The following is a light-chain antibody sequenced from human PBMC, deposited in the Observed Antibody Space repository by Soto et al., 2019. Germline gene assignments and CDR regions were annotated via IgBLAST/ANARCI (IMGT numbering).Light chain of an antibody. V-gene: IGKV2-28*01. J-gene: IGKJ2*02. CDR3: MQALQTPST. Sequence: DIVMTQSPLSLPVTPGEPASISCRSSQSLLNSNTYNYLDWYLQKPGQSPQLLIYLGSNRASGVPDRFSVSGSGTDFTLKISRVEAEDVGVYYCMQALQTPSTFGQGTKLEIK. CDR2: LGS. CDR1: QSLLNSNTYNY.